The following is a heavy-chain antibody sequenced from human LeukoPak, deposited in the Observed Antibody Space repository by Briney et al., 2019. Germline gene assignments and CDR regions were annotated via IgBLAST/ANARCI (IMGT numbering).Heavy chain of an antibody. J-gene: IGHJ4*02. V-gene: IGHV1-69*04. Sequence: SVKVSCKASGDAFSTYVFTWVRQAPGQGLEWMGRIIPIVNMVDYAEEFQGRVSTTADKSTSTAYMEVSGLRSEDTAVYYCARRIGERFSAHEYFDSWGQGTQVTVSS. D-gene: IGHD5-12*01. CDR1: GDAFSTYV. CDR2: IIPIVNMV. CDR3: ARRIGERFSAHEYFDS.